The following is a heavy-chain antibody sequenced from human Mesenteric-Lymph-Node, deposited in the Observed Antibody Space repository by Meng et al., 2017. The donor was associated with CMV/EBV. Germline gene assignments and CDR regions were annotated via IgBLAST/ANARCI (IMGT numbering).Heavy chain of an antibody. CDR2: INPDGGDT. CDR1: GYTFTVYY. CDR3: TTGVNSFDY. J-gene: IGHJ4*02. V-gene: IGHV1-2*02. Sequence: KVSCKASGYTFTVYYIHWVRQAPGQGLEWMGWINPDGGDTNYAQKFQSRVTMTRDTSISTAYMDLSSLRSDDTAMYYCTTGVNSFDYWGQGTLVTVSS.